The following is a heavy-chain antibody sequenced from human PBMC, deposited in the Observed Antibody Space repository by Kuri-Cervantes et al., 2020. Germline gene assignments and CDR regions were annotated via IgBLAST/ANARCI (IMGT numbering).Heavy chain of an antibody. CDR1: GFTFDDYA. J-gene: IGHJ3*02. CDR3: AKDTGISRIVVMTSVAFDAFDI. CDR2: ISWDGGST. D-gene: IGHD3-22*01. V-gene: IGHV3-43D*04. Sequence: GGSLRLSCAASGFTFDDYAMHWVRQAPGKGLEWVSLISWDGGSTYYADSVKGRFTISRDNSKNTLYLQMNSLRVEDTAVYYCAKDTGISRIVVMTSVAFDAFDIWGQGTMVTVSS.